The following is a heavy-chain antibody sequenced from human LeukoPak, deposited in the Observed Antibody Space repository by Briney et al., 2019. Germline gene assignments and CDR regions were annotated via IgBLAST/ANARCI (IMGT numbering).Heavy chain of an antibody. CDR3: ARDFAARAEYFQH. CDR1: GFTFSSYS. Sequence: GGSPRLSCAASGFTFSSYSMNWVRQAPGKGLEWVSSISSSSSYIYYADSVTGRFTIFRDNAKNSLYLQMNSLRAEDTAVYYCARDFAARAEYFQHWGQGTLVTVSS. D-gene: IGHD2-15*01. J-gene: IGHJ1*01. CDR2: ISSSSSYI. V-gene: IGHV3-21*01.